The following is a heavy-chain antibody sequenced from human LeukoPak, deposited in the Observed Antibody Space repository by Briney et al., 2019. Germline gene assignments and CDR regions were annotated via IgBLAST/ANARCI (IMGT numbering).Heavy chain of an antibody. CDR3: ARVGRGSNDY. CDR1: GFTFSSYS. CDR2: ISSSSSYI. J-gene: IGHJ4*02. D-gene: IGHD3-10*01. Sequence: GGSLRLSCAASGFTFSSYSMNWVRQAPGKGLEWVSSISSSSSYIYYADSVKGRFTISRDNAKSSLYLQMNSLRAEDTAVYYCARVGRGSNDYWGQGTLATVSS. V-gene: IGHV3-21*01.